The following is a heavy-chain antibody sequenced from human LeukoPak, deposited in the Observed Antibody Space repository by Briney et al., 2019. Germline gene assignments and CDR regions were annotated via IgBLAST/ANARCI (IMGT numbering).Heavy chain of an antibody. D-gene: IGHD3-10*01. CDR1: GGSFSGYY. Sequence: SETLSLTCAVYGGSFSGYYWSWIRQPPGKGLEWIGEINHSGSTNYNPSLKSRVTISVDTSKNQFSLKLSSVTAADTAVYYCARHSYRRYYYGSGSYYNLCYFDYWGQGTPVTVSS. CDR2: INHSGST. CDR3: ARHSYRRYYYGSGSYYNLCYFDY. V-gene: IGHV4-34*01. J-gene: IGHJ4*02.